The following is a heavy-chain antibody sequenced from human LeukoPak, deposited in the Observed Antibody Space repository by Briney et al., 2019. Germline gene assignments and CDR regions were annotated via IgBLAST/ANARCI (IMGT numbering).Heavy chain of an antibody. Sequence: SETLSLTCTVSGGSISSYYWSWIRQPPGKGLEWIGFVFYTGSTNSNPSLNSRVTISLDTSKRQFSLNLSSVTAADTALYYCARQVRVTGATGEFDLWGPGTLVTLSS. CDR1: GGSISSYY. J-gene: IGHJ5*02. CDR2: VFYTGST. V-gene: IGHV4-59*08. CDR3: ARQVRVTGATGEFDL. D-gene: IGHD1-26*01.